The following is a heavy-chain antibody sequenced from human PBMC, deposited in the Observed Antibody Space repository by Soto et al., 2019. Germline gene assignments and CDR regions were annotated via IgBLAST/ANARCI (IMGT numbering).Heavy chain of an antibody. Sequence: QLRLQESGPGLVKPSETLSLICTVSGGSIISSPDWWGWVRQPPGKWPAWIASIYRDGATYYNPSLNSRVTVFVDSSKNQFSLKLTSVTAADTAIYYCARLAGSSFFTYWGQGTRVTVSS. V-gene: IGHV4-39*01. CDR1: GGSIISSPDW. D-gene: IGHD6-6*01. J-gene: IGHJ4*02. CDR3: ARLAGSSFFTY. CDR2: IYRDGAT.